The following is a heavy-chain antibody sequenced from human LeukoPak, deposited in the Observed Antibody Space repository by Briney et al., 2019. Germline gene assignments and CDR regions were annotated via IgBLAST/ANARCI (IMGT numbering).Heavy chain of an antibody. CDR1: GYTFTSYG. J-gene: IGHJ5*02. Sequence: ASVKVSCKASGYTFTSYGLTWVRQAPGQGLEWMGWINANNGNTNYAQKLQGRVTMTTDTSTSTAYMELRSLRSDDTAVYYCARKGDDIVATIWRGNWFDPWGQGTLVTVSS. V-gene: IGHV1-18*04. D-gene: IGHD5-12*01. CDR3: ARKGDDIVATIWRGNWFDP. CDR2: INANNGNT.